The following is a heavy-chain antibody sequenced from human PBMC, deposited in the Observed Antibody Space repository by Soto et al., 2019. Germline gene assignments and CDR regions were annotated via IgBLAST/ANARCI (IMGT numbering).Heavy chain of an antibody. CDR2: IYYSGST. CDR3: AARGIAAAGDFDY. D-gene: IGHD6-13*01. J-gene: IGHJ4*02. V-gene: IGHV4-39*07. Sequence: LSLTCSVSGGSISNSNYYWGWIRQPPGKGLEWIGYIYYSGSTYYNPSLKSRVTISVDRSKNQFSLKLSSVTAADTAVYYCAARGIAAAGDFDYWGQGTLVTVSS. CDR1: GGSISNSNYY.